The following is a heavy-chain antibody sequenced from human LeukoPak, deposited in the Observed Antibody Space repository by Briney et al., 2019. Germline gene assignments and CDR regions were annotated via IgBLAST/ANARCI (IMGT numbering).Heavy chain of an antibody. D-gene: IGHD3-10*01. CDR1: GGSFSGYY. CDR2: INHSVST. Sequence: SETLSLTCAVYGGSFSGYYWSWIRQPPGKGLEWSGEINHSVSTNYNPSLKSRVTISVDTSKNQFSLKLSSVPAADTAVYYCARELYGSGNSWGQGTLVTVSS. J-gene: IGHJ4*02. CDR3: ARELYGSGNS. V-gene: IGHV4-34*01.